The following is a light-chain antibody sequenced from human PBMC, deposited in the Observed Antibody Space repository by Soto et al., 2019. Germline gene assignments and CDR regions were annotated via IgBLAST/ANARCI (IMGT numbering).Light chain of an antibody. Sequence: IHLTQSATSLSASVGDRVTIACRASQFIDSYLNWYQQKPGKAPKILIYAASSLQSGVSSRFSGSGSGTDFTLTINSLQTEDFATYYCQQSYSTTRTFGQGTKVDI. CDR1: QFIDSY. V-gene: IGKV1-39*01. J-gene: IGKJ1*01. CDR3: QQSYSTTRT. CDR2: AAS.